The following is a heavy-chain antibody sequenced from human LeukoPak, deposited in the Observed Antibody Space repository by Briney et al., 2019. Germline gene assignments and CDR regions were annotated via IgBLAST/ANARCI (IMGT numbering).Heavy chain of an antibody. V-gene: IGHV3-23*01. J-gene: IGHJ6*02. CDR1: GFTFSSCA. D-gene: IGHD2/OR15-2a*01. Sequence: GGSLRLSCAASGFTFSSCAMNWVRQAPGRGLEWVSAIRGSGDNTYYADSVRGRFTISRDNSKSTLYQQMNSLRAEDTAIYYCAKNMGPEYYYGMDVWGQGTTVTVSS. CDR3: AKNMGPEYYYGMDV. CDR2: IRGSGDNT.